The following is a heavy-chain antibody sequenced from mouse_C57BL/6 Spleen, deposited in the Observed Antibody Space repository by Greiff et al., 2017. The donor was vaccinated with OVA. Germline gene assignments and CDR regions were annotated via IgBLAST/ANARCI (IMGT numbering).Heavy chain of an antibody. V-gene: IGHV1-82*01. Sequence: VKLMESGPELVKPGASVKISCKASGYAFSSSWLNWVKQRPGKGLEWIGRIYPGDGDTNYNGKFKGKATLTADKSSSTAYMQLSSLTSEDSAVYFCAREGALYAMDYWGKGTSVTVSS. J-gene: IGHJ4*01. CDR2: IYPGDGDT. CDR1: GYAFSSSW. CDR3: AREGALYAMDY.